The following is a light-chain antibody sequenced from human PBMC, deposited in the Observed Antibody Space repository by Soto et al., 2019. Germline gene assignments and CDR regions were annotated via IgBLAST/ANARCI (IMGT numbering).Light chain of an antibody. CDR2: DVS. Sequence: QSALTQPRSVSGSPGQSVTISCTGTSSDVGGYNYVSWYQQHPGKAPKLMIYDVSKRPSGVPDRFSGSKSGSTASLTISGLQAEDEGDYYCCSYAGSYTYVFGIGTKLTVL. J-gene: IGLJ1*01. CDR3: CSYAGSYTYV. V-gene: IGLV2-11*01. CDR1: SSDVGGYNY.